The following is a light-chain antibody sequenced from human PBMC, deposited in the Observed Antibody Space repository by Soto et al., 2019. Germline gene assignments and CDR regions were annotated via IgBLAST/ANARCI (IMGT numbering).Light chain of an antibody. Sequence: EIGMTQSPATLSVSPGERATLSCRASESVSSNLAWYQQKPGQAPRLLIYGAPTRATGIPARFSGSGSGTEFTLTISSLQSEDFALYYCQQYNNWLTFGGGTKVEIK. J-gene: IGKJ4*01. CDR3: QQYNNWLT. CDR1: ESVSSN. V-gene: IGKV3-15*01. CDR2: GAP.